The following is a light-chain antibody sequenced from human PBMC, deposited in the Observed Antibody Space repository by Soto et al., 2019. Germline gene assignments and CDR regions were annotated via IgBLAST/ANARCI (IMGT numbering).Light chain of an antibody. J-gene: IGKJ4*01. Sequence: QMTQSPSTDSACLGDIGAVTWRASQTITTWLAWYQQKPGKAPKLLIYDASNLKSGVPSRFSGSGSGTEFTLTCSSLQPDDSPSCYFQQHKRYPVTFRGGTKVDIK. CDR1: QTITTW. CDR3: QQHKRYPVT. CDR2: DAS. V-gene: IGKV1-5*01.